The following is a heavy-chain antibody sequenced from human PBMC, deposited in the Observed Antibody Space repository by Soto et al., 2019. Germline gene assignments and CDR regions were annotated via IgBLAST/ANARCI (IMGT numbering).Heavy chain of an antibody. CDR1: GFTFISCA. CDR2: IIDSGGST. V-gene: IGHV3-23*01. Sequence: GGSLRLSCAASGFTFISCAMGWVRQAPGKGLEWVSDIIDSGGSTYYADSVRGRFIISRDNSKSTLYLQMNSLRAEDTALYYCAKGRSDYYYYGVDVWGQGTTVTVSS. CDR3: AKGRSDYYYYGVDV. J-gene: IGHJ6*02.